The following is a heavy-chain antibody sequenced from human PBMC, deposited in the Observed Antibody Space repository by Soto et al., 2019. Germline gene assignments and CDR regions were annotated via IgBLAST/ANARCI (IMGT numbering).Heavy chain of an antibody. CDR2: ISAYNGNT. V-gene: IGHV1-18*04. CDR3: ARDVGIVVVVAATENWFDP. J-gene: IGHJ5*02. Sequence: ASVKVSCKASGYTFTSCGISWVRQAPGQGLEWMGWISAYNGNTNYAQKLQGRVTMTTDTSTSTAYMELRSLRSDDTAVYYCARDVGIVVVVAATENWFDPWGQGTLVTVSS. D-gene: IGHD2-15*01. CDR1: GYTFTSCG.